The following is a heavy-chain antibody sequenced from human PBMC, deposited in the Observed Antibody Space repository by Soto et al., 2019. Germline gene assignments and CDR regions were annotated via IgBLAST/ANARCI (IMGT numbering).Heavy chain of an antibody. J-gene: IGHJ4*02. D-gene: IGHD1-26*01. V-gene: IGHV2-5*02. CDR3: TQIYGSGSGGWYFHS. Sequence: QITLKESGPSLVRPTETLTLTCTFSGFSLITGVGVGWGRQPPGKAREWLAVIFWDKNDYYRPSLQTRVTISKDTSEDQVVLTLTNMDPEDTATYFCTQIYGSGSGGWYFHSWGQGTLVTVSS. CDR2: IFWDKND. CDR1: GFSLITGVG.